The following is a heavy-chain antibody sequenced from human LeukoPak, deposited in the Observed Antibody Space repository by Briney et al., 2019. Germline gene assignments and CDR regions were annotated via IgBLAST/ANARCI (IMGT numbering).Heavy chain of an antibody. D-gene: IGHD2-8*01. J-gene: IGHJ4*02. Sequence: ASVTVSCKASGYTFTSYGISWVRQAPGQGLEWMGWISAYNGNTNYAQKLQGRVTMTTDTSTSTAYMELRSLRSDDTAVYYCARWGGHCTSGLCYYFDCWGQGTLVTVSS. CDR2: ISAYNGNT. CDR3: ARWGGHCTSGLCYYFDC. V-gene: IGHV1-18*01. CDR1: GYTFTSYG.